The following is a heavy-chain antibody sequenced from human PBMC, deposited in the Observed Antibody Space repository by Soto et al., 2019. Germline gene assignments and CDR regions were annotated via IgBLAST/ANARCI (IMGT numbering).Heavy chain of an antibody. CDR1: GGSVSSGSYY. J-gene: IGHJ4*02. V-gene: IGHV4-61*01. Sequence: SETLSLTCTVSGGSVSSGSYYWSWIRQPPGKGLEWIGYIYYSGSTNYNPSLKSRVTISVDTSKNQFSLKLSSVTAADTAVYYCARVYDSSVNFDYWGQGTMVTVSS. D-gene: IGHD3-22*01. CDR3: ARVYDSSVNFDY. CDR2: IYYSGST.